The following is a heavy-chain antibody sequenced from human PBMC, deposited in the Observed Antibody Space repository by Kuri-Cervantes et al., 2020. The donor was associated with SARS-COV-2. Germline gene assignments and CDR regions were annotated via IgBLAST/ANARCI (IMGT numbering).Heavy chain of an antibody. V-gene: IGHV4-39*01. CDR2: SYYSGST. Sequence: SETLSLTCTVSGGSISSSSYYWGWIRQPPGKGLEWIGSSYYSGSTYYNPSLKSRVTISLDTSKNQFSLKLSSVTAADTAVYYCARQSDSVDYWGQGTLVTVSS. CDR1: GGSISSSSYY. CDR3: ARQSDSVDY. J-gene: IGHJ4*02. D-gene: IGHD2-15*01.